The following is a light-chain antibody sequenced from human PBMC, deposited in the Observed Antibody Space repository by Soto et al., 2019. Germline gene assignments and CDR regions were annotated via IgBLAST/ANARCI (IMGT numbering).Light chain of an antibody. J-gene: IGKJ2*01. CDR2: ATS. CDR1: QSVSSNY. V-gene: IGKV3-20*01. Sequence: EIVLTQSPGTLSLSPGERATLSCRASQSVSSNYLACYQQKPGQAPRLLIYATSSRATGIPDRFSGSGSGTEFTLTISRLETEDFAVYYCQQYDSSPPMYTFGQGTKLEIK. CDR3: QQYDSSPPMYT.